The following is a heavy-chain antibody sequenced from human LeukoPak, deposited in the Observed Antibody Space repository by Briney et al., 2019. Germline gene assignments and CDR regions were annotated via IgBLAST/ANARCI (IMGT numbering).Heavy chain of an antibody. Sequence: SVKVSCKASRGTFSSYAISWVRQAPGQGLEWMGGIIPIFGTANYAQKFQGRVTITADKSTSTAYMELSSLRSEDTAVYYCARSDIVATGHYFDYWGQGTLVTVSS. V-gene: IGHV1-69*06. J-gene: IGHJ4*02. CDR2: IIPIFGTA. CDR1: RGTFSSYA. D-gene: IGHD5-12*01. CDR3: ARSDIVATGHYFDY.